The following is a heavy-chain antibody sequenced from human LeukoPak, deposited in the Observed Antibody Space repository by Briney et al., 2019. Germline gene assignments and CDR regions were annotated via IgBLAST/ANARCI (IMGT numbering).Heavy chain of an antibody. CDR1: GFTFSNSW. J-gene: IGHJ4*02. D-gene: IGHD5-24*01. Sequence: GGSLRLSCGASGFTFSNSWMTWVRQAPGKGLEWVANIKGDGSTKHCVDSVKGRFTISRDNAKNSLYLQMNSLRVDDTAVYYCARDRGKMATKTFFYWGQGTLVTVSS. V-gene: IGHV3-7*01. CDR2: IKGDGSTK. CDR3: ARDRGKMATKTFFY.